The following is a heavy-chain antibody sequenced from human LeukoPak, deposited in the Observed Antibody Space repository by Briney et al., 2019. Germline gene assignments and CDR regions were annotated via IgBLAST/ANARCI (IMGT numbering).Heavy chain of an antibody. J-gene: IGHJ4*02. D-gene: IGHD6-19*01. Sequence: PSETLSLTCTVSGGSINSSSFYWGWIRQPPGKGLQWFGCIYYSASIYYSPTLTSRVTISVDTSKTQFSLNLTSVTAADTGMYSRARQKGGVAGLKYYFDYWGQGALVTVSS. CDR2: IYYSASI. V-gene: IGHV4-39*01. CDR1: GGSINSSSFY. CDR3: ARQKGGVAGLKYYFDY.